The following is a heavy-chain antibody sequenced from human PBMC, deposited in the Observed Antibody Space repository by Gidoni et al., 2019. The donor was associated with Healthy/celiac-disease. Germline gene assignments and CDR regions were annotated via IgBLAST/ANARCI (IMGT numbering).Heavy chain of an antibody. V-gene: IGHV1-24*01. D-gene: IGHD5-12*01. CDR3: ATHILVVEMATQAFDI. CDR2: FDPEDGET. CDR1: GYTLTELS. Sequence: QVQLVQSGAAVKKPGASVKVSCKVSGYTLTELSMHWVRQAPGKGLEWMGGFDPEDGETIYAQKFQGRVTMTEDTSTDTAYMELSSLRSEDTAVYYCATHILVVEMATQAFDIWGQGTMVTVSS. J-gene: IGHJ3*02.